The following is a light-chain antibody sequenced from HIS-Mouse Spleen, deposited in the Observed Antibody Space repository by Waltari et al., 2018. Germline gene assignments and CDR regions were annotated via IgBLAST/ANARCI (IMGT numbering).Light chain of an antibody. CDR2: GKN. V-gene: IGLV3-19*01. Sequence: SSELTQAPAVSVALGQTVRITCHGDSPRSNYASWYQQKPGQAPVLVIYGKNNRPSGIPDRFSGSSSGNTASLTITGAQAEDEADYYCNSRDSSGNVVFGGGTKLTVL. CDR1: SPRSNY. CDR3: NSRDSSGNVV. J-gene: IGLJ2*01.